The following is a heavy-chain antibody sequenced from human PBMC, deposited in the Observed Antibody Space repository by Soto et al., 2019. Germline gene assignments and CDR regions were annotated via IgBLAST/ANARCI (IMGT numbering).Heavy chain of an antibody. V-gene: IGHV3-33*01. CDR2: IWYDGSNK. J-gene: IGHJ4*02. CDR1: GFTFSSYG. CDR3: ARDRASGYYPEVDY. Sequence: QVQLVESGGGVVQPGRSLRLSCAASGFTFSSYGMHWVRQAPGKGLEWVAVIWYDGSNKYYADSVKGRFTISRDNSKNTLYLQMNSLRAEDTAVYYCARDRASGYYPEVDYWGQGTLVTVSS. D-gene: IGHD3-22*01.